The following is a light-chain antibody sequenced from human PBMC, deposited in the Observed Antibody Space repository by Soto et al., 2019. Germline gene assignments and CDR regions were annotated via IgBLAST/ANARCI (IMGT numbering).Light chain of an antibody. CDR3: QQYNSYPYS. CDR1: QSVSSSY. J-gene: IGKJ3*01. Sequence: EIVLTQSPGTLSLSPGERATLSCRASQSVSSSYLAWYQQKPGQAPRLLIYGASSLESGVPSRFSGSGSGTEFTLTISSLQPDDFATYYCQQYNSYPYSFGPGTKVDIK. V-gene: IGKV3-20*01. CDR2: GAS.